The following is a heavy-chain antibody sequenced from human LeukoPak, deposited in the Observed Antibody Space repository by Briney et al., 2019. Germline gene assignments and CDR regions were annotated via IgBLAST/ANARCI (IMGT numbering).Heavy chain of an antibody. V-gene: IGHV4-34*01. CDR2: IKHSGST. CDR1: GGSFSGYY. D-gene: IGHD1-7*01. J-gene: IGHJ4*02. CDR3: ARGLYNWNFSHFDY. Sequence: SETLSLTCAVYGGSFSGYYWSWIRQPPGTGLEWIGEIKHSGSTKYNPSLKSRVTISVDTSKNQFSLKLSSVTAADTAVYYCARGLYNWNFSHFDYWGQGTLVTVSS.